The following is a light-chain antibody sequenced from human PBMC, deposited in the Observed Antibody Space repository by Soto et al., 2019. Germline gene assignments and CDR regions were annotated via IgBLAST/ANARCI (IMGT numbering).Light chain of an antibody. CDR2: GGS. CDR3: QQRTRWRMT. V-gene: IGKV3-11*01. Sequence: EIVLTQSPATLSVSPGERVTLSCRASQSVRSVLDWYHQTPGQAPRPLIYGGSTRAAGIPARISVGGSGTDYTPTISSLEAEYFAVYYCQQRTRWRMTCGQGTRGEIK. J-gene: IGKJ5*01. CDR1: QSVRSV.